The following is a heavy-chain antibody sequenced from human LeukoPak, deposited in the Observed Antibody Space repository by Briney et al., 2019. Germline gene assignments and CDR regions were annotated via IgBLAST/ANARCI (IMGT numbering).Heavy chain of an antibody. D-gene: IGHD6-13*01. CDR3: ASTKSSSWSSFFDY. Sequence: PGGSLRLSCAASGFTFSSYSMNWVRQAPGKGLEWVSVIYSGGSTYYADSVKGRFTISRDNSKNTLYLQMNSLRAEDTAVYYCASTKSSSWSSFFDYWGQGTLVTVSS. CDR1: GFTFSSYS. J-gene: IGHJ4*02. CDR2: IYSGGST. V-gene: IGHV3-53*01.